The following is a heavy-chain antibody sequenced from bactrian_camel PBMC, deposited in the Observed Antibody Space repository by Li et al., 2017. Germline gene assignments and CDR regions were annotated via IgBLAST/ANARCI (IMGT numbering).Heavy chain of an antibody. CDR2: IDNNHSP. V-gene: IGHV3S53*01. J-gene: IGHJ4*01. CDR1: GYTGNSNC. D-gene: IGHD6*01. CDR3: AAAPFGVGSPLRSNEYNY. Sequence: QLVESGGGLVQPGGSLRLSCAATGYTGNSNCMGWFRQAPGKEREGVASIDNNHSPSYIPSVKGRFTISRDDEKNTLYLQMDSLKPEDTAKYYCAAAPFGVGSPLRSNEYNYWGKGTQVTVS.